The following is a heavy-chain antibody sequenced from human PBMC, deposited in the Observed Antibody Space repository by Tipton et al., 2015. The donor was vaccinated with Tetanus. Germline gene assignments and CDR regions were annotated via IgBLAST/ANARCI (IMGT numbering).Heavy chain of an antibody. D-gene: IGHD3-22*01. Sequence: SLRLSCAASGFTFSSYAMSWVRQAPGKGLEWVSAISGSGGSTCYADSVKGRFTISRDNSKNTLYLQMNSLRAEDTAVYYCAKDGRGYYYDSSEGAFDIWGQGTMVTVSS. V-gene: IGHV3-23*01. J-gene: IGHJ3*02. CDR3: AKDGRGYYYDSSEGAFDI. CDR2: ISGSGGST. CDR1: GFTFSSYA.